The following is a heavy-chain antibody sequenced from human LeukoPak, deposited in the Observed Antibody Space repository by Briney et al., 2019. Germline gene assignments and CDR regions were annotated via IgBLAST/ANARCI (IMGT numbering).Heavy chain of an antibody. Sequence: EASVKVSCKASGYTFTSYDLNWVRQATGQGLEWIGWMNPNSGNTGYAQKFQGRVTLTRSTSISTAYMELRSLTSEDTAVYYCARVNGYSRGFFDYWGQGTLVTVSS. CDR1: GYTFTSYD. CDR2: MNPNSGNT. D-gene: IGHD6-13*01. V-gene: IGHV1-8*01. CDR3: ARVNGYSRGFFDY. J-gene: IGHJ4*02.